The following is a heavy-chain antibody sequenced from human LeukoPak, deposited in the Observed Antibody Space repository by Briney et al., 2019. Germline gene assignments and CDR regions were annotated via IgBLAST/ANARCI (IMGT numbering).Heavy chain of an antibody. CDR2: IYYSGST. CDR1: GFSLSTSGVG. CDR3: ARHHGSSGYLFGY. J-gene: IGHJ4*02. Sequence: SGPTLVKPTQTLTLTCTFSGFSLSTSGVGVGWIRQPPGKALEWIGSIYYSGSTYYNPSLKSRVTISVDTSKNQFSLKLSSVTAADTAVYYCARHHGSSGYLFGYWGQGTLVTVSS. V-gene: IGHV4-39*01. D-gene: IGHD3-22*01.